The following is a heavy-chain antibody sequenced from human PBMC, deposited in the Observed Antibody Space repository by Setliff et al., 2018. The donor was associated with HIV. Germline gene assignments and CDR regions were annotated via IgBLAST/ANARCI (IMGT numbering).Heavy chain of an antibody. Sequence: GGSLRLSCAASGFTFSSFAMHWVRQAPGKGLEGVAVISHDGSNKYYANSVKGRFTVSRDNSKNTLYLQMSSLRAEDTAVYYCARDSPLSHFDYWGQGILVTVSS. CDR1: GFTFSSFA. V-gene: IGHV3-30*04. CDR3: ARDSPLSHFDY. CDR2: ISHDGSNK. J-gene: IGHJ4*02.